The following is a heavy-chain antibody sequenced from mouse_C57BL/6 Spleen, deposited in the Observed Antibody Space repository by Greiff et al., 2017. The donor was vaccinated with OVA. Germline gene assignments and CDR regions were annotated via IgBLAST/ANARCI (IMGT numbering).Heavy chain of an antibody. CDR2: INPSSGYT. CDR1: GYTFTSYW. J-gene: IGHJ2*01. D-gene: IGHD1-1*01. CDR3: ARPFYGSSYDFDC. V-gene: IGHV1-7*01. Sequence: QVQLKESGAELAKPGASVKLSCKASGYTFTSYWMHWVKQRPGQGLEWIGYINPSSGYTKYNQKFKDKATLTADKSSSTAYMQLSSLTYEDSAVYYCARPFYGSSYDFDCWGQGTTLTVSS.